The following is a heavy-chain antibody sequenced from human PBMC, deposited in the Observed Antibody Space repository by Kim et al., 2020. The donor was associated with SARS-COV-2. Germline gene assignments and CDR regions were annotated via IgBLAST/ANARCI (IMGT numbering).Heavy chain of an antibody. CDR2: IYHSGST. CDR1: GYSISSGYY. CDR3: ARAHSSGYYPPFDY. Sequence: SETMSLTCTVSGYSISSGYYWGWIRQPPGKGLEWIGSIYHSGSTYYNPSLKSRVTISVDTSKNQFSLKLSSVTAADTAVYYCARAHSSGYYPPFDYWGQGTLVTVSS. D-gene: IGHD3-22*01. V-gene: IGHV4-38-2*02. J-gene: IGHJ4*02.